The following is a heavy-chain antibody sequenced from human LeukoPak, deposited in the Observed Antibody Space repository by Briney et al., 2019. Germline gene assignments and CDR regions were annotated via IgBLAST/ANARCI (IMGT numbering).Heavy chain of an antibody. CDR1: GFTFSSYW. CDR3: ARIVGATPIDAFDI. CDR2: IKQDGSEK. J-gene: IGHJ3*02. Sequence: PGGSLRLSCAASGFTFSSYWMSWVRQAPGKGLEWVANIKQDGSEKYYVDSVKGRFTISRDNAKNSLYLQMNSLRAEDTAVYYCARIVGATPIDAFDIWGQGTMVTVSS. D-gene: IGHD1-26*01. V-gene: IGHV3-7*03.